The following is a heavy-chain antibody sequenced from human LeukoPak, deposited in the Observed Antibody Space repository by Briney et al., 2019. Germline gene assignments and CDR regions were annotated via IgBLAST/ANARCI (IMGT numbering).Heavy chain of an antibody. J-gene: IGHJ6*03. CDR3: AKGLKTAVGPYMGYHYYMDV. D-gene: IGHD5-18*01. CDR1: GFTLCSYW. V-gene: IGHV3-7*01. CDR2: IKDDGSQK. Sequence: PGGSLRLPCAASGFTLCSYWMAWVRQAPGKDLEWVATIKDDGSQKYYVDSVKGRFTISRDNAKNSLDLQMNSLEAEDTAVYYCAKGLKTAVGPYMGYHYYMDVWGKGTTVTVSS.